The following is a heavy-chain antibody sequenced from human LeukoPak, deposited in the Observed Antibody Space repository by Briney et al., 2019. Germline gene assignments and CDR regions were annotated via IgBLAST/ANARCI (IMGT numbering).Heavy chain of an antibody. J-gene: IGHJ3*02. CDR2: INHSGST. CDR1: GGSFSGYY. D-gene: IGHD2-15*01. Sequence: SETLSLTCAVYGGSFSGYYWSWIRQPPGKGLEWIGEINHSGSTNYNPSLKSRVTISVDTSKNQFSLKLSSVTAADTVVYYCARGPPLGDCSGGSCYRRGAFDIWGQGTMVTVSS. CDR3: ARGPPLGDCSGGSCYRRGAFDI. V-gene: IGHV4-34*01.